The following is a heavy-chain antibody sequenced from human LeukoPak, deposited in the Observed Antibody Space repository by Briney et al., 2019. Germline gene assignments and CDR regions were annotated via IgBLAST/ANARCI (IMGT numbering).Heavy chain of an antibody. J-gene: IGHJ4*02. CDR1: GFTFSSYS. CDR3: ARGSVGATSPTFDY. V-gene: IGHV3-48*04. D-gene: IGHD1-26*01. Sequence: GGSLRLSCAASGFTFSSYSMNWVRQAPGKGLEWVSYISSSSSTIYYADSVKGQFTISRDNAKNSLYLQMNSLRAEDTAVYYCARGSVGATSPTFDYWGQGTLVTVSS. CDR2: ISSSSSTI.